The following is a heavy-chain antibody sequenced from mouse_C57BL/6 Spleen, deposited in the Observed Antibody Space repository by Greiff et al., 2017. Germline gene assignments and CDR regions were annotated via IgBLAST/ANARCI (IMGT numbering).Heavy chain of an antibody. CDR3: ARMVYGSSYGYFDV. Sequence: EVKLMESGGGLVKPGGSLKLSCAASGFTFSDYGMPWVRQAPEKGLEWVAYISRGSSTIYYADTVKGRFTISRDNAKNTLFLQMTSLRSEDTAKYYCARMVYGSSYGYFDVWGTGTTVTVSS. CDR1: GFTFSDYG. CDR2: ISRGSSTI. V-gene: IGHV5-17*01. J-gene: IGHJ1*03. D-gene: IGHD1-1*01.